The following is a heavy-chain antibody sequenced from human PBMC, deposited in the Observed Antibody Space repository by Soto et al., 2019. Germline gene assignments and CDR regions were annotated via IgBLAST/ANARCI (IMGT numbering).Heavy chain of an antibody. D-gene: IGHD2-2*01. CDR3: ARSSTSANYFDY. V-gene: IGHV4-31*03. CDR1: GGSISSGGYY. Sequence: QVQLQESGPGLVKPSQTLSLTCTVSGGSISSGGYYWSWIRQHPGKGLEWIGYIYYSGSTYYNPSLKSRITIAVDTSKNQFSLKLSSVTAADTAVYYCARSSTSANYFDYWGQGTLVTVAS. CDR2: IYYSGST. J-gene: IGHJ4*02.